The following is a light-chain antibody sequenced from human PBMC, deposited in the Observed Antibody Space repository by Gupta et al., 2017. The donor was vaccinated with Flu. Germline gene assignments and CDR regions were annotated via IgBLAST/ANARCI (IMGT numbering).Light chain of an antibody. Sequence: EVVLTQSPGILSLSPGERAALSCRASQSVSSDYLVWYQQKPGQAPRLLIYGASSRATGIPDRFSGSGSGTDFTLTITRLDPEDFAVYYCQHFGDSPSTFGPGTKVDV. J-gene: IGKJ3*01. CDR1: QSVSSDY. CDR3: QHFGDSPST. V-gene: IGKV3-20*01. CDR2: GAS.